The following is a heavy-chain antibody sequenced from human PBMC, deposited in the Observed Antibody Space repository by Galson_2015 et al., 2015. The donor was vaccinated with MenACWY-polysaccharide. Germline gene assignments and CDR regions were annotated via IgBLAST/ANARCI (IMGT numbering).Heavy chain of an antibody. Sequence: SLRLSCAASGFTFSDYYMTWIRQAPGKGLDWVSYISSSGSTVDYADSVKGRSTISRDNAKNSLYLQMSSLRAEDTAVYYCARDGGGGGYCSSTSCRGAFDIWGQGTVVTVSS. D-gene: IGHD2-2*01. J-gene: IGHJ3*02. CDR1: GFTFSDYY. CDR2: ISSSGSTV. V-gene: IGHV3-11*01. CDR3: ARDGGGGGYCSSTSCRGAFDI.